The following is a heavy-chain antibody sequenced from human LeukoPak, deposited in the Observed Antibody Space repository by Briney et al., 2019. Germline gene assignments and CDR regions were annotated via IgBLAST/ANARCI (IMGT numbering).Heavy chain of an antibody. J-gene: IGHJ4*02. D-gene: IGHD4/OR15-4a*01. CDR1: GFRFSTYW. V-gene: IGHV3-7*03. Sequence: PGGSLRLSCVASGFRFSTYWMSWVRQAPGKGLEWVANIKQDGSDKYYVDSLKGRFTISRDSAKNSLYLQMNSLRAEDTAVYYCARRAGAYSHPYDYWGQGTLVTVSS. CDR3: ARRAGAYSHPYDY. CDR2: IKQDGSDK.